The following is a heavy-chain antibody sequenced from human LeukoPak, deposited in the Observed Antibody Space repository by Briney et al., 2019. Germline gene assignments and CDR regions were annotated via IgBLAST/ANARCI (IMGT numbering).Heavy chain of an antibody. CDR1: GGSMSSGSYN. J-gene: IGHJ4*02. V-gene: IGHV4-61*02. D-gene: IGHD2-15*01. CDR3: ARGPHCSGGSCHSVSDY. Sequence: SQTLSLTCTVSGGSMSSGSYNWTWIRHPPGKELKWIGRIYTSGSTNYNPSLKSRVTISIDTSKNQFSLKLSSVTAADTAVYYCARGPHCSGGSCHSVSDYWGQGTLVTVSS. CDR2: IYTSGST.